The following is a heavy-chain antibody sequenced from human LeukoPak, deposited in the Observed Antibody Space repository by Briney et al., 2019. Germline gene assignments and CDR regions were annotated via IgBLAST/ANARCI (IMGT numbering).Heavy chain of an antibody. Sequence: GASVKVSCKTSVYTFTDEYIHWVLQAPGHGLECMGWMHPNTRDTVYVQRFQGRVTFTPDTSISTAYMELHRLRSDDTAVYYCVRHLTDPTSGDYWGQGTLVTVSS. D-gene: IGHD1-14*01. CDR3: VRHLTDPTSGDY. CDR2: MHPNTRDT. J-gene: IGHJ4*02. CDR1: VYTFTDEY. V-gene: IGHV1-2*02.